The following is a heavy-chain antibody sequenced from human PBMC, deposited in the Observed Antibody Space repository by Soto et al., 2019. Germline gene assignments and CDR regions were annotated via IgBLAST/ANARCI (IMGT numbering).Heavy chain of an antibody. V-gene: IGHV1-8*01. D-gene: IGHD4-17*01. Sequence: QVQLVQSGAEVKKPGASVKVSCKASGYIFTNYDITWVRQATGQGLAYLGWINPNSGTTGYVQKFKGRVTMTRNTSINTAYMELNSLRSEDTAVYYCARGINYGDYSRWFDPLGQGTLGTVSS. CDR2: INPNSGTT. CDR1: GYIFTNYD. CDR3: ARGINYGDYSRWFDP. J-gene: IGHJ5*02.